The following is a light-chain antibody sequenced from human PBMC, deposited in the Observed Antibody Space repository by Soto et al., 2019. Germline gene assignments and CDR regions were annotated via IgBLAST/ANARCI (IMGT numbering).Light chain of an antibody. CDR2: DIF. CDR1: QSVGSD. CDR3: QKYSNWPQEP. Sequence: EILMTQSLATLSVSPGERDTLSWRAIQSVGSDLAWYQQKPGQAHRLVIYDIFNRATGVPNRISGSGSGTEFTLTTRRLQSEDFAVYYCQKYSNWPQEPLGPGNKVDIK. V-gene: IGKV3D-15*01. J-gene: IGKJ1*01.